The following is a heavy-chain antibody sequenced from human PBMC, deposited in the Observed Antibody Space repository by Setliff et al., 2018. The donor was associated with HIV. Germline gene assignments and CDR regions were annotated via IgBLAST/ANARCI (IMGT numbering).Heavy chain of an antibody. D-gene: IGHD3-22*01. Sequence: ASVKVSCKASGYTFTSYDINWVRQAPGQGLEWMGWMNPNSGNTGYARKFQGRITMTRNTSITTAYMELSSLGSEDTAVYYCARGQLDYYDSIGRGAFDIWGQGTMVTVSS. CDR3: ARGQLDYYDSIGRGAFDI. CDR1: GYTFTSYD. CDR2: MNPNSGNT. V-gene: IGHV1-8*02. J-gene: IGHJ3*02.